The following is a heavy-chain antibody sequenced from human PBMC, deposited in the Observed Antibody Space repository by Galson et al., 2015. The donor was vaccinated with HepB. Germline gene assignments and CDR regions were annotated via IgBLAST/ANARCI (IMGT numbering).Heavy chain of an antibody. CDR1: GFTFSNYA. CDR3: VKDRLSDAYYFDY. J-gene: IGHJ4*02. CDR2: ISSYGGRT. V-gene: IGHV3-64D*06. Sequence: SLRLSCAASGFTFSNYAMHWVRQAPGKGLEYVSSISSYGGRTYYADSLKGRFTVSRDNSKNTLYLQMSSLRAEDTAVYYCVKDRLSDAYYFDYWGQGTLVTVSS.